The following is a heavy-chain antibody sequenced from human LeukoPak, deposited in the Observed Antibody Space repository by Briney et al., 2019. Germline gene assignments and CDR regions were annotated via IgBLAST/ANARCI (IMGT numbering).Heavy chain of an antibody. CDR1: GFTFSDYY. Sequence: PGGSLRLSCVASGFTFSDYYMSWIRQAPGKGLEWVSYISSSGSTIYYADSVKGRFTISRDNAKNSLYLQMNSLRAEDTAVYYCAREDRSGSYYNGDFDYWGQGTLVTVSS. V-gene: IGHV3-11*01. CDR2: ISSSGSTI. D-gene: IGHD3-10*01. CDR3: AREDRSGSYYNGDFDY. J-gene: IGHJ4*02.